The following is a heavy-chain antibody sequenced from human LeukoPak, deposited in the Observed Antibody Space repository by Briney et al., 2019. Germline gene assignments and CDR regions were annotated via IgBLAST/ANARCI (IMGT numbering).Heavy chain of an antibody. D-gene: IGHD5-12*01. CDR3: ARSASEYSGYDFGGRPGYDAFDI. CDR2: ISSSSSYI. V-gene: IGHV3-21*01. Sequence: GGSLRLSCAASGFTFSSYSMNWVRQAPGKGLEWVSSISSSSSYIYYADSVKGRFTISRDNAKNSLYLQMNSLRAEDTAVYYCARSASEYSGYDFGGRPGYDAFDIWGQGTMVTVSP. CDR1: GFTFSSYS. J-gene: IGHJ3*02.